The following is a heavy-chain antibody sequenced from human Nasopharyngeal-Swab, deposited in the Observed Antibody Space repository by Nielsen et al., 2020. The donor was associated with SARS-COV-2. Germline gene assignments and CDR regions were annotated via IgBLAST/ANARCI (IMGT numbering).Heavy chain of an antibody. CDR1: GYTFTSYG. V-gene: IGHV1-18*04. CDR3: SRDGRSGDYGDFFDY. D-gene: IGHD4-17*01. CDR2: ISANNGNT. J-gene: IGHJ4*02. Sequence: ASVKVSCKASGYTFTSYGISWVRQAPGQGLEWMGWISANNGNTNYAQKLQGRVTMTTDTSTSTAYMELRSLRSDNTTVYYWSRDGRSGDYGDFFDYWGQGTLVTVSS.